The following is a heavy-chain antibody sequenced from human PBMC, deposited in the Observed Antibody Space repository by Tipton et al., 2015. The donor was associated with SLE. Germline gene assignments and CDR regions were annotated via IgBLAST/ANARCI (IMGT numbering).Heavy chain of an antibody. J-gene: IGHJ4*02. V-gene: IGHV4-39*07. CDR1: GASRSRRGDF. Sequence: TLSLTCTVSGASRSRRGDFRGGIRQPPGKGLEWSGSGDYSGSTYYNPSLKSRVTISIDTSKNQFSLKLSSVTAADTAVYYCARRYNRPITIFGVANFDYWGQGTLVTVSS. D-gene: IGHD3-3*01. CDR2: GDYSGST. CDR3: ARRYNRPITIFGVANFDY.